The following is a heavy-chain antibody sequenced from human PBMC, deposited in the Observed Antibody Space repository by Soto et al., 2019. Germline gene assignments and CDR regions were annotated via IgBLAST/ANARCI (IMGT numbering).Heavy chain of an antibody. CDR2: IYYSGST. V-gene: IGHV4-30-4*01. D-gene: IGHD3-22*01. CDR3: AATPTYYYDSSGYTPHY. J-gene: IGHJ4*02. Sequence: QVQLQESGPGLVKPSQTLSLTCTVSGGSISSGDYYWSWIRQPPGKGLEWIGYIYYSGSTYYNPSLKSRVTISVDTSKNQFSLKLSSVTAADTAVYYCAATPTYYYDSSGYTPHYWGQGTLVTVSS. CDR1: GGSISSGDYY.